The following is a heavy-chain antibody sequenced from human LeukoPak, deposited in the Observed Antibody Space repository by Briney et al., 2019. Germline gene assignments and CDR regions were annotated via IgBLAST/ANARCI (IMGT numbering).Heavy chain of an antibody. CDR1: GFTFSAYF. D-gene: IGHD3-10*02. V-gene: IGHV3-30-3*01. CDR2: IASDGTHT. Sequence: GRSLRLSCAASGFTFSAYFMHWVRQAPGKGLEWVADIASDGTHTFYAESVKGRFTISRDNSKNTLYLQMNSLRAEDTAVYFCARERQDTVLHPGAFDIWGQGTMVTVSS. J-gene: IGHJ3*02. CDR3: ARERQDTVLHPGAFDI.